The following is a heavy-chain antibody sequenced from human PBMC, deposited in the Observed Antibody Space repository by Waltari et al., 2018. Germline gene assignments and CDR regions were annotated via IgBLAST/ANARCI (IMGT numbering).Heavy chain of an antibody. CDR1: GLALRTSF. CDR3: ARVARGTLYDAFDI. Sequence: EVQLMESGGGLVQPGGSLRLSCVASGLALRTSFMSWFRQAPGKGLEWVSAIFSGDTTYYTDSVKGRFSTSRDNSKNTLFLQMNSLRAEDTAVYYCARVARGTLYDAFDIWGQGTMVTVSS. D-gene: IGHD1-26*01. J-gene: IGHJ3*02. CDR2: IFSGDTT. V-gene: IGHV3-66*01.